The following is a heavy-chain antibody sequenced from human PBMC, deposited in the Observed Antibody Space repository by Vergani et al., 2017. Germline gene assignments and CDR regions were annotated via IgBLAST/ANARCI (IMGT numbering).Heavy chain of an antibody. CDR1: GFTFSSYS. V-gene: IGHV3-48*02. CDR3: ARGVSGGWLQFVGDXFDY. CDR2: ISSSSSTI. D-gene: IGHD5-24*01. Sequence: EVQLVESGGGLVQPGGSLRLSCAASGFTFSSYSMNWVRQAPGKGLEWVSYISSSSSTIYYADSVKGRFTISRDNAKNSLYLQMNSLRDEDTAVYYCARGVSGGWLQFVGDXFDYWGQGTLVTVSA. J-gene: IGHJ4*02.